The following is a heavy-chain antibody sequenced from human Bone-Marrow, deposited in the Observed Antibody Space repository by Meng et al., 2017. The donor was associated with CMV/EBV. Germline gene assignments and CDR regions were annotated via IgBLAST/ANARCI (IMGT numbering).Heavy chain of an antibody. D-gene: IGHD3-16*01. CDR3: ATDLRGSSFDY. V-gene: IGHV1-24*01. J-gene: IGHJ4*02. CDR2: FDPEDGET. Sequence: QVQCVQSGGGVKKPGASVKVSCKVAGYTLSELSMHWVRQAPGKGLEWMGGFDPEDGETIYAQKFQGRVTMTEDTSTDTAYMELSSLRSEDTAVYHCATDLRGSSFDYWGQGTLVTVSS. CDR1: GYTLSELS.